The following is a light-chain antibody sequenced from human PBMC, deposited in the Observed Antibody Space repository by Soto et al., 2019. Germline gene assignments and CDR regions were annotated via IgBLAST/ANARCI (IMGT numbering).Light chain of an antibody. J-gene: IGKJ4*01. CDR2: TAS. CDR3: QQFLSCPLT. Sequence: AIRMTQSPSSFSASTGDRVTITCRASQGISSHLAWYQVKPGKAPRLLIYTASYLESGVPSRFSGSGSVTDSTLNISSLQSEDFEGYHCQQFLSCPLTFGGGTKVEIK. V-gene: IGKV1-8*01. CDR1: QGISSH.